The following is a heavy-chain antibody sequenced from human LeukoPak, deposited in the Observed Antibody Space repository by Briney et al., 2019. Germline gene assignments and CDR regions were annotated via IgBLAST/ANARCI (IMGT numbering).Heavy chain of an antibody. CDR1: GFTFSSYD. V-gene: IGHV3-13*01. Sequence: GGSLRLSCAASGFTFSSYDMHWVRQATGKGLEWVSAIGVAANTFYSGSVKGRFTISRENAKNSLYLLMSSLRAEDTAVYYCAKKQGAAAGHYGMDVWGQGTTVTVSS. J-gene: IGHJ6*02. CDR2: IGVAANT. D-gene: IGHD6-13*01. CDR3: AKKQGAAAGHYGMDV.